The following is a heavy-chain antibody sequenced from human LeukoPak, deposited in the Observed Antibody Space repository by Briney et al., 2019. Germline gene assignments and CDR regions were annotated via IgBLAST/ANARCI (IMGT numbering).Heavy chain of an antibody. CDR1: GGTFASYA. D-gene: IGHD1-26*01. V-gene: IGHV1-69*15. CDR2: IIPISGTT. Sequence: SSVKVSCKTSGGTFASYAITWVRQAPGQGLEWMGKIIPISGTTNYAQKFQGRVTFTADESTSTAYMELSSLRSEDTALYYCARKLRLGGNWFDPWGQGTLVTVSS. CDR3: ARKLRLGGNWFDP. J-gene: IGHJ5*02.